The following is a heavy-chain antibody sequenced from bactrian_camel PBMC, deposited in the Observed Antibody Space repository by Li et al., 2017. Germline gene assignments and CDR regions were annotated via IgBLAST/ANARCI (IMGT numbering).Heavy chain of an antibody. Sequence: HVQLVESGGGSVQAGGSLKLSCVASGFTYNNYCMGWFRQAPGKEREGVAIIDSDGNTVYADSVKGRFTISQDYAENTLYLQLNSLEIEDTAIYICAKTRGANYIIGDYDYWGQGTQVTVS. CDR3: AKTRGANYIIGDYDY. V-gene: IGHV3S57*01. CDR2: IDSDGNT. CDR1: GFTYNNYC. J-gene: IGHJ4*01. D-gene: IGHD2*01.